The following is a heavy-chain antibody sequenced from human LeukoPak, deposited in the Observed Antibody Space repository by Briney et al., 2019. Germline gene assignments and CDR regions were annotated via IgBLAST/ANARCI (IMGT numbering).Heavy chain of an antibody. V-gene: IGHV1-69*04. CDR1: GGTFSSYA. CDR2: IIPILGIA. CDR3: ARVRGIVGATTGYYFDY. J-gene: IGHJ4*02. Sequence: SVKVSCKASGGTFSSYAISWVRQAPGQGLEWMGRIIPILGIANYAQKFQGRVTITADKSTSTAYMELSSLRSDDTAVYYCARVRGIVGATTGYYFDYWGQGTLVTVSS. D-gene: IGHD1-26*01.